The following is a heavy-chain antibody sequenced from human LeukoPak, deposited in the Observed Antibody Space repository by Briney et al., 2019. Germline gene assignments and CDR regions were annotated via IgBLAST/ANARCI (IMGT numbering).Heavy chain of an antibody. CDR2: ISGSGTIT. Sequence: GGSLRLSCAASGFTFSNYAMSWVRQAPGKGLECVSIISGSGTITYYADSVKGRFTISRDNSKNTLYLQMNSLRAEDTAVYYCAKQNQLLYSWFSDYWGQGTLVTVSS. D-gene: IGHD2-2*02. J-gene: IGHJ4*02. CDR1: GFTFSNYA. V-gene: IGHV3-23*01. CDR3: AKQNQLLYSWFSDY.